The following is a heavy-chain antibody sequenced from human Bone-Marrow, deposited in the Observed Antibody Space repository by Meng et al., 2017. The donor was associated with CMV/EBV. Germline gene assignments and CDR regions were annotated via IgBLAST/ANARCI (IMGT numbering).Heavy chain of an antibody. CDR1: GFAFNTYG. Sequence: GESLKISCAASGFAFNTYGMHWVRQAPGKGLEWVAFIRSDGRNKYYAESLKGRFTISRDNSKNTLYLQMNNLRAEDTAVYQCAKDHGGLNRGGSGPGGWGQGTLVTVSS. V-gene: IGHV3-30*02. CDR3: AKDHGGLNRGGSGPGG. J-gene: IGHJ4*02. D-gene: IGHD3-3*01. CDR2: IRSDGRNK.